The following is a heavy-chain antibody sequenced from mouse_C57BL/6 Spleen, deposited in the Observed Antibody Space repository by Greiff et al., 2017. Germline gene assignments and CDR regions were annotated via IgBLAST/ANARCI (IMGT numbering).Heavy chain of an antibody. CDR3: ARGGLLPPFAY. D-gene: IGHD2-3*01. J-gene: IGHJ3*01. V-gene: IGHV5-17*01. Sequence: EVQLVESGGGLVKPGGSLKLSCAASGFTFSDYGMHWVRQAPEKGLEWVAYISSGSSTIYYADTVKGRFTISRDNAKNTLFLQMTSLRSEDTAMYYCARGGLLPPFAYWGQGTLVTVSA. CDR2: ISSGSSTI. CDR1: GFTFSDYG.